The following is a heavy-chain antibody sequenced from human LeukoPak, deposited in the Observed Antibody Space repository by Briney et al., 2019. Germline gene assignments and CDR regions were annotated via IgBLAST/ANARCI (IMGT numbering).Heavy chain of an antibody. CDR1: GFTFSSYS. CDR2: ISSSSSYI. J-gene: IGHJ3*02. CDR3: ARELSYYDYVWGSYRTDDAFDI. D-gene: IGHD3-16*02. V-gene: IGHV3-21*01. Sequence: GGSLRLSCAASGFTFSSYSMNWVRQAPGKGLEWVSFISSSSSYIYYADSVKGRFTISRDNAKNSLYLQMNSLRAEDTAVYYCARELSYYDYVWGSYRTDDAFDIWGQGTMVTVSS.